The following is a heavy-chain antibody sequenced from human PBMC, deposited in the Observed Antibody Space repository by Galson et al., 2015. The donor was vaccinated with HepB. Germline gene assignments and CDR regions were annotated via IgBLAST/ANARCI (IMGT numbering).Heavy chain of an antibody. V-gene: IGHV3-23*01. CDR3: AKSQLLPGWGRDDAFDI. Sequence: SLRLSCAASGFTFSSYAMSWVRQAPGKGLEWVSAISGSGGSTYYADSVKGRFTISRDNSKNTLYLQMNSLRAEDTAVYYCAKSQLLPGWGRDDAFDIWGQGTMVTVSS. D-gene: IGHD3-10*01. CDR1: GFTFSSYA. CDR2: ISGSGGST. J-gene: IGHJ3*02.